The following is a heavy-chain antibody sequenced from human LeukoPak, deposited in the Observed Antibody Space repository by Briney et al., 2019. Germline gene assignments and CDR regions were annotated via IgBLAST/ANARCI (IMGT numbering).Heavy chain of an antibody. CDR3: ARTLRRYSSGWYPFDY. Sequence: GGSLRLSCAASGFTFSSYSMNWVRQAPGKGLEWVSYISSSSSTIYYADSVKGRFTISRDNAKNSLYLQMNSLRVEDTAVYYCARTLRRYSSGWYPFDYWGQGTLVTVSS. J-gene: IGHJ4*02. CDR2: ISSSSSTI. CDR1: GFTFSSYS. D-gene: IGHD6-19*01. V-gene: IGHV3-48*01.